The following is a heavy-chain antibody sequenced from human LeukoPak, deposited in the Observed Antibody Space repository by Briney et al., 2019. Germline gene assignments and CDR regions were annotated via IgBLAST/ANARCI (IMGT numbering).Heavy chain of an antibody. V-gene: IGHV4-59*12. CDR1: GGSIRSYY. CDR3: ARSYYYDSSGYPGALGY. D-gene: IGHD3-22*01. CDR2: IYYSGST. J-gene: IGHJ4*02. Sequence: SETLSLTCTVSGGSIRSYYWSWIRQPPGKGLEWLGYIYYSGSTNYHPSLKSRVTISVDTSKNYFSLKLSSVTVADTAVDYCARSYYYDSSGYPGALGYWGQGTLVTVSS.